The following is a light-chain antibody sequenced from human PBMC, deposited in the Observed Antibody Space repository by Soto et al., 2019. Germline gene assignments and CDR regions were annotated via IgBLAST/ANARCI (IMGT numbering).Light chain of an antibody. V-gene: IGLV1-47*02. CDR2: SKN. J-gene: IGLJ2*01. CDR1: RSNIGDNH. CDR3: ASWDDTLSGPV. Sequence: QSVLTQPPSASGTPGQRVTITCSGCRSNIGDNHVYWYQQLPGTAPKLLIYSKNQRPAGVSDRFSGSKSGTSGTLAISGLRSEDEADYYCASWDDTLSGPVFGGGTKLTVL.